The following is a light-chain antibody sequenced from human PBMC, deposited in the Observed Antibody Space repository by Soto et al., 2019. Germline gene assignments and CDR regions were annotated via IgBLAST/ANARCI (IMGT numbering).Light chain of an antibody. V-gene: IGKV1-12*01. CDR1: QGISIW. Sequence: DIQMTQSPSSVSASVGDRVIITCRASQGISIWLAWYQQKPGKDLKLLIYAASCMKSGVPSRFSRSGSGTDFPLPLSRLQPEDVATYYCQQANSFPITFGQGTRLDIK. CDR3: QQANSFPIT. J-gene: IGKJ5*01. CDR2: AAS.